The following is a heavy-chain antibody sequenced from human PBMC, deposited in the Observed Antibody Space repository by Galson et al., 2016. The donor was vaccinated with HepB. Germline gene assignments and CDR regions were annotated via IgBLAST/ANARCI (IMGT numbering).Heavy chain of an antibody. D-gene: IGHD2-2*01. CDR3: ARDPQYQLTNYYYYGMDV. CDR2: IWYDGSDK. J-gene: IGHJ6*02. V-gene: IGHV3-33*08. Sequence: SLRLSCAASGFTFSRYSMHWVRQAPGKGLEWVAIIWYDGSDKYYADSVKGRFTISRDNSKNTLYLQMNSLRAEDTAVYYCARDPQYQLTNYYYYGMDVWGQGTTVTV. CDR1: GFTFSRYS.